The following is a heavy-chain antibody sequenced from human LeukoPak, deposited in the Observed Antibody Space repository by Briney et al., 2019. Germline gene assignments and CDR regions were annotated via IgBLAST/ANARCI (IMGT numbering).Heavy chain of an antibody. CDR2: ISGVGDAT. V-gene: IGHV3-23*01. D-gene: IGHD6-19*01. Sequence: AGSRRLSCAAAGVTLSSFAMRWVRQAERKGMGWVALISGVGDATHYADSVKGRFIISRDNSKSTLFLQMNGLRADDSAIYYCAKESKWLPSYWGQGTRVAVSS. CDR1: GVTLSSFA. CDR3: AKESKWLPSY. J-gene: IGHJ4*02.